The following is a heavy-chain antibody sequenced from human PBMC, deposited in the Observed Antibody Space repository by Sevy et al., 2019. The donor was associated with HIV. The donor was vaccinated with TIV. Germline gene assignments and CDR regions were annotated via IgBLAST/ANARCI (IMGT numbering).Heavy chain of an antibody. V-gene: IGHV4-61*01. J-gene: IGHJ5*02. Sequence: SETLSLTCTVSGGSVSSGSYYWSWIRQRPGKGLEWIGYIYYSGSTNYNPSLKSRVTMSVDTSKNQFSLKQSSVTAADTAVYYCARERYCSSTSCYAVDNWFDPWGQGTLVTVSS. CDR1: GGSVSSGSYY. CDR3: ARERYCSSTSCYAVDNWFDP. CDR2: IYYSGST. D-gene: IGHD2-2*01.